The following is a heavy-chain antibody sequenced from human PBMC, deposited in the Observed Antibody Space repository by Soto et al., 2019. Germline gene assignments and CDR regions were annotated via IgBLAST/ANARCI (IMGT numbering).Heavy chain of an antibody. D-gene: IGHD3-16*01. CDR1: GVTFSNYG. CDR3: AKDGQIGNNYGYWFDP. V-gene: IGHV3-23*01. Sequence: PGGALRLSCGASGVTFSNYGMNWVRPAPGKGLEWVSAISGSGRSSNYAESVKGRFTISRDNSKSTVYLQMNSLRVEDTAIYYCAKDGQIGNNYGYWFDPWGQGTLVTVSS. J-gene: IGHJ5*02. CDR2: ISGSGRSS.